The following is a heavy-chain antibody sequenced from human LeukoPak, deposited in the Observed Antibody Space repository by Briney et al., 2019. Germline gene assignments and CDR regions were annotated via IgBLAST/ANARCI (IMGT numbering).Heavy chain of an antibody. Sequence: GGSLRLSCAGSGFTFRTYAMSWVRHAPGPVLEWVSAISGSGGSTYYADSVKGRFTISRDNSKNTLYLQMNSLRAEDTAVYYCAKAPGPWTGLLDYWGQGTLVTVSS. CDR2: ISGSGGST. J-gene: IGHJ4*02. CDR3: AKAPGPWTGLLDY. CDR1: GFTFRTYA. V-gene: IGHV3-23*01. D-gene: IGHD3/OR15-3a*01.